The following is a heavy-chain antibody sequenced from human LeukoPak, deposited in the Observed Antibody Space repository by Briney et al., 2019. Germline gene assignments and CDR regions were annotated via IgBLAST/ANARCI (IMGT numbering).Heavy chain of an antibody. J-gene: IGHJ4*02. CDR1: GFVFSSHP. Sequence: GGSLRLSCAVSGFVFSSHPMHWVRQAPGKGLECVSAISNSGGSTYYANSVKGRFTISRDNSKNTLHLQMDSLRAEDTALYYCAREEPAGSIDYWGQGILVTVPS. CDR3: AREEPAGSIDY. V-gene: IGHV3-64*01. D-gene: IGHD1-14*01. CDR2: ISNSGGST.